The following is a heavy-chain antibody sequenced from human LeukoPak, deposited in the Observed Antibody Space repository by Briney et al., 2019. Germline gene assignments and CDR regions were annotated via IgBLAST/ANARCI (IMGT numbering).Heavy chain of an antibody. CDR1: GYTFTSYG. CDR3: QMAVLVGATRGGYYFDY. Sequence: ASVKVSCKASGYTFTSYGISWVRQAPGQGLEWMGWISAYNGNTNYAQKVQGRVTMTTDTSTSTAYMELRSLRSEDTAVYYCQMAVLVGATRGGYYFDYWGQGTLVTVSS. CDR2: ISAYNGNT. D-gene: IGHD1-26*01. J-gene: IGHJ4*02. V-gene: IGHV1-18*01.